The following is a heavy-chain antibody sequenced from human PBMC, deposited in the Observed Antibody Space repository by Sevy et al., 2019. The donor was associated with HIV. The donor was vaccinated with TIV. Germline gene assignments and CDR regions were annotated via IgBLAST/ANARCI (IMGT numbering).Heavy chain of an antibody. V-gene: IGHV4-39*01. Sequence: SETLSLTCTVSGGSINSDSYYWGWIRQPPGKGLEWIGNIYYSGTTYYNPSLKSRVTISVDTSKNHFSLKLSSVTAAVTAVYYCARFEYGDYVSHFEYWGQGTLVTVSS. CDR1: GGSINSDSYY. CDR3: ARFEYGDYVSHFEY. CDR2: IYYSGTT. D-gene: IGHD2-21*02. J-gene: IGHJ4*02.